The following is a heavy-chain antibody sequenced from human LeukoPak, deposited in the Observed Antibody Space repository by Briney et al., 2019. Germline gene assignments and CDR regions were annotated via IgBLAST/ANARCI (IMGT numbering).Heavy chain of an antibody. J-gene: IGHJ6*03. Sequence: SETLSLTCTVSDYSISSGYYWGWIRQPPGKGLEWTGSIFQSGHTYYSPSLKSRVTISVDTSKNQFSLKLSSVTAADTAVYYCATKKRRNYYYYMDVWGKGTTVTVSS. CDR3: ATKKRRNYYYYMDV. CDR2: IFQSGHT. CDR1: DYSISSGYY. V-gene: IGHV4-38-2*02.